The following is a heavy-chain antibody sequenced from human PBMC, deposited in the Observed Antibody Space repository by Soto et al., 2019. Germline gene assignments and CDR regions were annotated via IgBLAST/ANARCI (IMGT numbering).Heavy chain of an antibody. CDR1: GFSLSTTAEG. CDR3: AHGSCSSADCYPNPYLDY. D-gene: IGHD2-2*01. V-gene: IGHV2-5*02. J-gene: IGHJ4*02. Sequence: QITLKESGPTLVNPTQTLTLTCTFSGFSLSTTAEGVGWIRQPPGKALEWLALIYWDDDERCSPSLKSRLTITKDTSKNQVVLTMTNVDPVDTATYYCAHGSCSSADCYPNPYLDYWGQGILVTVSS. CDR2: IYWDDDE.